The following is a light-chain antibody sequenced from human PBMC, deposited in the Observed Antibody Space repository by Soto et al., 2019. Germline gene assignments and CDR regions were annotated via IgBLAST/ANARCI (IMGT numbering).Light chain of an antibody. CDR2: GAS. V-gene: IGKV3-15*01. CDR3: QQYNNLPPDT. Sequence: EIILTQSPASLSVSPGERATLSCRASQSVNNNLAWYQQKPGQAPRLLIYGASTRATGIPGRFRGSGSGKEFTLTITSLQSEDFAVYFCQQYNNLPPDTFGQGTKLEIK. J-gene: IGKJ2*01. CDR1: QSVNNN.